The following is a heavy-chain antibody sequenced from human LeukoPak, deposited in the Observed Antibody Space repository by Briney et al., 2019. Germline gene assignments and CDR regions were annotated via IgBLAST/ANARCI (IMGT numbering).Heavy chain of an antibody. D-gene: IGHD3-10*01. CDR1: GFTFSTSG. V-gene: IGHV3-33*01. J-gene: IGHJ4*02. CDR2: MWSEENNK. Sequence: GGSLRLSCEASGFTFSTSGMHWVRQAPGAGLEWVALMWSEENNKYYADSVKGRFTISRDNSKNTLYLQMNSLRAEDTAVYYCASGMVRGAPNDYWGQGTLVTVSS. CDR3: ASGMVRGAPNDY.